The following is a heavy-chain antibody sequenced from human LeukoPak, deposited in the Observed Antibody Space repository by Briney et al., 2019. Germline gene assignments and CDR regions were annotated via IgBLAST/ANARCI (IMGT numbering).Heavy chain of an antibody. V-gene: IGHV1-18*01. Sequence: ASVKVSCKTSGYTFTSYGISWVRQAPGQGLEWMGWISAYNGNTNYAQKLQGRVTMTTDTSTSTAYMELRSLRSDDTAVYYCARGSPYYYDSSGYYRDAFDIWGQGTMVTVSS. CDR3: ARGSPYYYDSSGYYRDAFDI. J-gene: IGHJ3*02. CDR1: GYTFTSYG. D-gene: IGHD3-22*01. CDR2: ISAYNGNT.